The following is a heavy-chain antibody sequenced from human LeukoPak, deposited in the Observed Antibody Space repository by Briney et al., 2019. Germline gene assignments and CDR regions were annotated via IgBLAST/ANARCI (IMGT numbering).Heavy chain of an antibody. CDR2: IYHSGTT. D-gene: IGHD5-12*01. J-gene: IGHJ3*02. Sequence: PSETLSLTCTVSGGSISSYYWSWIRQPPGKGLEWIGYIYHSGTTNYNPSLKSRVTISVDTSKNQFSLKLSSVTAADTAVYYCARCTRWLRLPDHVAFDIWGQGTMVTVSS. V-gene: IGHV4-59*12. CDR3: ARCTRWLRLPDHVAFDI. CDR1: GGSISSYY.